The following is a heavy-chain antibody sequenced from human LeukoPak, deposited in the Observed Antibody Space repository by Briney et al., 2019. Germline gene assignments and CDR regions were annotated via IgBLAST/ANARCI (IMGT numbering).Heavy chain of an antibody. J-gene: IGHJ3*02. CDR1: GYSFTSYW. Sequence: GESLKISCKGSGYSFTSYWIAWVRQMPGKGLEWMGIIYPGDSDTRYSPSFQGQVTISADKSISTAYLQWSSLKASDTAMYYCARHGGRLAYSSGADAFDIWGQGTMVTVSS. CDR2: IYPGDSDT. D-gene: IGHD6-19*01. V-gene: IGHV5-51*01. CDR3: ARHGGRLAYSSGADAFDI.